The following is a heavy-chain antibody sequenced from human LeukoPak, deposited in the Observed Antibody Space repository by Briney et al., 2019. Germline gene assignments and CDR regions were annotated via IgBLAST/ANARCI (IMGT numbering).Heavy chain of an antibody. V-gene: IGHV4-34*01. D-gene: IGHD2-21*02. J-gene: IGHJ6*03. CDR1: GGFFSGYY. CDR3: ARQGDSGQYYYYMDV. Sequence: SETLSLTCAVYGGFFSGYYWSWIRQPPGKGLEWIGEINHSGSTNYNPSLKSRVTISVDTSKNQFSLKLSSVTAADTAVYYCARQGDSGQYYYYMDVWGKGTTVTISS. CDR2: INHSGST.